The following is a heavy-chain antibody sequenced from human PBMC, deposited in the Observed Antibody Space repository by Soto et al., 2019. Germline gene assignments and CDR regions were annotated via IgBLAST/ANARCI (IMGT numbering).Heavy chain of an antibody. CDR1: GGTFSSYA. D-gene: IGHD4-17*01. V-gene: IGHV1-69*13. CDR2: IIPILGTA. CDR3: ATANSDYGDYYWFDP. J-gene: IGHJ5*02. Sequence: VASVKVSCKASGGTFSSYAISWVRQAPGQGLEWMGGIIPILGTANYAQKFQGRVTITADESTSTAYMELSSLRSEDTAVYYCATANSDYGDYYWFDPWGQGTLVTVSS.